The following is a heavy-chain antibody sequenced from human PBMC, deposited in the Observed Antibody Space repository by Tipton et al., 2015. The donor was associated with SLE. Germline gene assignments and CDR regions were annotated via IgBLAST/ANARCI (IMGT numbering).Heavy chain of an antibody. CDR1: GYTFTSYG. Sequence: QVQLVQSGAEVKNPGASVKVSCKASGYTFTSYGISWVRQAPGQGLEWMGWISTYNGNTHYAQNLQGSVTMTTYTSTSTAYMELRSLRSDDTAVYYCAREVYSGSYYYYYGMDVWGQGTTVTISS. D-gene: IGHD3-10*01. CDR2: ISTYNGNT. J-gene: IGHJ6*02. CDR3: AREVYSGSYYYYYGMDV. V-gene: IGHV1-18*01.